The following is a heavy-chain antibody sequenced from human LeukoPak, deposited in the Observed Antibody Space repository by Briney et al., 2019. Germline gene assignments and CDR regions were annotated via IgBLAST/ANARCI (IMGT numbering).Heavy chain of an antibody. Sequence: GASVKVSCKASGGTFSSYAISWVRQAPGQGLEWMGGIIPIFGTANYAQKFQGRVQITAGDSTSTAYMELSSLRSEDTAVYYCARSKQQLTVNWFDPWGQGTLVTVSS. CDR2: IIPIFGTA. CDR1: GGTFSSYA. V-gene: IGHV1-69*13. D-gene: IGHD6-13*01. J-gene: IGHJ5*02. CDR3: ARSKQQLTVNWFDP.